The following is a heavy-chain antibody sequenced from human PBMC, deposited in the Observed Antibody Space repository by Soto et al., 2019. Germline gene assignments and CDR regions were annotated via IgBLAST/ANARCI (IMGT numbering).Heavy chain of an antibody. CDR2: IYWDDDK. V-gene: IGHV2-5*02. D-gene: IGHD3-3*01. CDR1: GFSLTTSGVG. J-gene: IGHJ4*02. CDR3: AHRVLRTVFGVVTTTAIYFDC. Sequence: QITLKESGPTVVKPTETLTLTCTFSGFSLTTSGVGVGWVRQSPGKAPEWLALIYWDDDKRYSTSLNSRLINTKDTSKNHVVLTMANVDPADTDTYYCAHRVLRTVFGVVTTTAIYFDCWGPGTPVVVSS.